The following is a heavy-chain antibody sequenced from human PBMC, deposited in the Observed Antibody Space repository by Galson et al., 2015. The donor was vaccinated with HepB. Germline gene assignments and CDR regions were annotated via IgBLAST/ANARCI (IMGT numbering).Heavy chain of an antibody. CDR2: ISAYNGNT. CDR3: ARVSRPESVVIAQYAFDI. D-gene: IGHD3-22*01. V-gene: IGHV1-18*04. J-gene: IGHJ3*02. Sequence: SVKVSCKASGYTFTSYGISWVRQAPGQGLEWMGWISAYNGNTNYAQKLQGRVTMTTDTSTSTAYMELRSLRSDDTAVYYCARVSRPESVVIAQYAFDIWGQGTMVTVSS. CDR1: GYTFTSYG.